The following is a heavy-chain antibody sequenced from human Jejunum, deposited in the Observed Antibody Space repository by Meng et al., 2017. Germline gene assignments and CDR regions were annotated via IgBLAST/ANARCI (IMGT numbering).Heavy chain of an antibody. CDR1: GGSISSSDW. J-gene: IGHJ4*02. Sequence: QVRVKEWGPGLLKPSGLLSLTCGVSGGSISSSDWWSWVRQPPGKGLEWIGEIHHSGSTNYNPSLKSRVTISVDKSKNQFSLKLSSVTAADTAVYYCAREWSGSFRHFDYWGQGTLVTVSS. V-gene: IGHV4-4*02. CDR2: IHHSGST. CDR3: AREWSGSFRHFDY. D-gene: IGHD3-16*02.